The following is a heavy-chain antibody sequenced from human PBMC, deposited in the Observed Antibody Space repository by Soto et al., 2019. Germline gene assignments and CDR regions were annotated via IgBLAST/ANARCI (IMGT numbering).Heavy chain of an antibody. V-gene: IGHV3-23*01. CDR2: ITGSGSSI. CDR3: AKDDVSGDGRWLVCA. J-gene: IGHJ5*02. Sequence: PVGSLRLSGVASGFSFNKYAMIWVRQAPGKGQGLVSGITGSGSSIQYTASVKGRFTIYRDNSKITVYLQMDYLRGEDTAMYYCAKDDVSGDGRWLVCAWGRGCPVTVSS. CDR1: GFSFNKYA. D-gene: IGHD2-21*02.